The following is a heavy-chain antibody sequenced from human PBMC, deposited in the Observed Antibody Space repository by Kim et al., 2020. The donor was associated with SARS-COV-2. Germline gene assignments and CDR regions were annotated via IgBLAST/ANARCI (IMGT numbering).Heavy chain of an antibody. CDR3: ARHSGWYLGDAFDI. J-gene: IGHJ3*02. Sequence: YVESVKGRLTISRDNGKNSLYLQMNSLRAEDTAVYYCARHSGWYLGDAFDIWGQGTMVTVSS. D-gene: IGHD6-19*01. V-gene: IGHV3-7*03.